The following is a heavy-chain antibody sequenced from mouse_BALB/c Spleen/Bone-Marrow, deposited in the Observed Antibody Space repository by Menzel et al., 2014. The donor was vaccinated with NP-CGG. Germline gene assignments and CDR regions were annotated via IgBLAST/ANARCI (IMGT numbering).Heavy chain of an antibody. CDR3: ARDKWDGAY. CDR1: GFSLTNYG. CDR2: IWAGGST. D-gene: IGHD4-1*01. J-gene: IGHJ3*01. Sequence: VKLVGSGPGLVSPSQRLSITCTVSGFSLTNYGVHWVRPPPGKGLEWLGVIWAGGSTNYNSALMSRLSISKDNSKSQVFLKMNSLQTEDTAMYYCARDKWDGAYWGQGTLVTVTA. V-gene: IGHV2-9*02.